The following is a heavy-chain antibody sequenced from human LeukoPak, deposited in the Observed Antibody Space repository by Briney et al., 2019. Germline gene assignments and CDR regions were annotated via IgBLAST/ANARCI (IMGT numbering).Heavy chain of an antibody. V-gene: IGHV3-7*01. Sequence: GGSLRLSCAASGFAFSKDWMAWVRQAPGKGLEWVANIKRDGSETKYVDSVKGRFTISRDNAKNSLYLQMNSLRVEDTAVYYCASIRGGWGQGTLVTVSS. CDR1: GFAFSKDW. J-gene: IGHJ1*01. D-gene: IGHD3-16*01. CDR3: ASIRGG. CDR2: IKRDGSET.